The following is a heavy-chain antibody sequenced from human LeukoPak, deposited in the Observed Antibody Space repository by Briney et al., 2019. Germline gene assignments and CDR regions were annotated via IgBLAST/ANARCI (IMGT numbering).Heavy chain of an antibody. Sequence: GESLKISCKGSGYSFTSYWIGWVRQMPGKGLEWMGIIYPGDSDTRYSPSSQGKATIPADKSISTAYLQWSSLEASDTAQYYCARQLTVTTAFDPWGQGTLVTVSS. CDR1: GYSFTSYW. D-gene: IGHD4-11*01. CDR3: ARQLTVTTAFDP. J-gene: IGHJ5*02. CDR2: IYPGDSDT. V-gene: IGHV5-51*01.